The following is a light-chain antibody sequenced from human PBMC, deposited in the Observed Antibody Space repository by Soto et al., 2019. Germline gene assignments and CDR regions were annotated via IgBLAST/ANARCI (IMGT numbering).Light chain of an antibody. CDR3: SSYTGSSTPLI. V-gene: IGLV2-14*01. Sequence: QSVLTQPASVSGSPGQSITISCTGTSSDVGGYNYVSWYQQHPGKAPQLMIYDVSNRPSGVSNRFSGSKSGNTASLPISGLQAEDEADYYFSSYTGSSTPLIFGAGTKLTVL. CDR2: DVS. J-gene: IGLJ2*01. CDR1: SSDVGGYNY.